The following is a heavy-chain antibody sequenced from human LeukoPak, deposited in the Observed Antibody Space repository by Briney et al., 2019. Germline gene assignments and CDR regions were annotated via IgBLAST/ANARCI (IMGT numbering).Heavy chain of an antibody. V-gene: IGHV5-51*01. CDR3: ARRDYGSSYYFDY. D-gene: IGHD3-10*01. CDR1: GSIFTNHW. CDR2: TYPYDSDT. Sequence: RGASLQISCNGAGSIFTNHWIGWGRPLPRKGLEWMRITYPYDSDTRYSPSFQGQVTISADKSISTAYPQWSSLNASDSAIYYCARRDYGSSYYFDYWGQGTLVTVSS. J-gene: IGHJ4*02.